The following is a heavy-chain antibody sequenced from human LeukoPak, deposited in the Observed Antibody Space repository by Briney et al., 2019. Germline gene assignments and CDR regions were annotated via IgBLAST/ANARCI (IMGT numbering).Heavy chain of an antibody. CDR3: AGQGRPGYYDSSGYYLFDY. V-gene: IGHV4-59*08. J-gene: IGHJ4*02. Sequence: PLETLSLTCTVPGGSLSSYHWSLIPPPPGEGLEWGWYIYYSGSTNHKPSPQSRVTISVDTSKNQFSLKVSSVTAADTAVYYCAGQGRPGYYDSSGYYLFDYWGQGTVDSVFS. CDR2: IYYSGST. D-gene: IGHD3-22*01. CDR1: GGSLSSYH.